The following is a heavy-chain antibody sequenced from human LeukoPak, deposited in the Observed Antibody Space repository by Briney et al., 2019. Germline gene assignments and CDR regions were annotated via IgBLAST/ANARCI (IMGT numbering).Heavy chain of an antibody. J-gene: IGHJ4*02. D-gene: IGHD1-26*01. V-gene: IGHV3-11*04. Sequence: GGSLRLFCAASGFTFSDYYMSWIRQAPGKGLEWVSYISSSGSTIYYADSVKGRFTISRDNAKNSLYLQMNSLRAEDTAVYYCARDRRSGIVGATTFDYWGQGTLVTVSS. CDR1: GFTFSDYY. CDR2: ISSSGSTI. CDR3: ARDRRSGIVGATTFDY.